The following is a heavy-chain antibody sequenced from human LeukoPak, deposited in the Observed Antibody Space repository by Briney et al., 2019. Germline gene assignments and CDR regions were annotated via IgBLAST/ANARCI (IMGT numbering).Heavy chain of an antibody. V-gene: IGHV1-8*01. J-gene: IGHJ3*01. CDR1: GYTFTSFD. Sequence: ASVRVSCKASGYTFTSFDINWVRQAAGQGLEWMGWMNPNNGNTGIVQKFQGRVTMTRNTSISTVYMELSSLRSDDTAVYYCARARITMMAFDVWGQGTVVTVSS. CDR2: MNPNNGNT. D-gene: IGHD3-22*01. CDR3: ARARITMMAFDV.